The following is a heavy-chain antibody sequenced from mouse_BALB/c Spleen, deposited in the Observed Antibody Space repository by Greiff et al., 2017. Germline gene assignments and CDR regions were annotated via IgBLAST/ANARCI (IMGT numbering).Heavy chain of an antibody. V-gene: IGHV1-80*01. D-gene: IGHD2-1*01. CDR3: ARDGNYSWYFDV. CDR2: IYPGDGDT. CDR1: GYAFSSYW. J-gene: IGHJ1*01. Sequence: VQLQQSGAELVRPGSSVKISCKASGYAFSSYWMNWVKQRPGQGLEWIGQIYPGDGDTNYNGKFKGKATLTADKSSSTAYMQLSSLTSEDSAVYFCARDGNYSWYFDVWGAGTTVTVSS.